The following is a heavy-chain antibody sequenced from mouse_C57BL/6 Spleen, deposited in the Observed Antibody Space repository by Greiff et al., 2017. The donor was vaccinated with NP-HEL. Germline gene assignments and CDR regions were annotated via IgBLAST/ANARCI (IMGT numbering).Heavy chain of an antibody. D-gene: IGHD5-5*01. CDR3: ARGLPYFDC. V-gene: IGHV5-4*01. Sequence: EVQLVESGGGLVKPGGSLKLSCAASGFTFSSYAMSWVRQTPEKRLEWVATISDGGSYTYYPDNVKGRFTISRDNAKNNLYLQMSHLKSEDTAMYYCARGLPYFDCWGQGTTLTVSS. CDR2: ISDGGSYT. J-gene: IGHJ2*01. CDR1: GFTFSSYA.